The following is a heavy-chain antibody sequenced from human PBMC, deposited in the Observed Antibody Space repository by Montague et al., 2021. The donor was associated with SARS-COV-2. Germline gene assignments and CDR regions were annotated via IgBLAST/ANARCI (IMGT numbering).Heavy chain of an antibody. CDR1: GFSLSTSGMC. CDR3: ARMTTVTYPYYYYYGMDV. Sequence: PALMKPTQTLTLTCTSPGFSLSTSGMCVSWIRQPPGKALGWLALIDWDDDKYYSTSLKTRLTISKDTSKNQVVLTMTNMDPADTVTYYCARMTTVTYPYYYYYGMDVWGQGTTVTVSS. D-gene: IGHD4-17*01. V-gene: IGHV2-70*01. CDR2: IDWDDDK. J-gene: IGHJ6*02.